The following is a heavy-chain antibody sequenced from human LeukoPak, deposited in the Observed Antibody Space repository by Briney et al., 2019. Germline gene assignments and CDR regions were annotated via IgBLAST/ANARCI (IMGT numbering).Heavy chain of an antibody. CDR2: IKQDGSEK. CDR1: GFTFSGYA. Sequence: PGGSLRLSCAAFGFTFSGYAMSWVRQAPGMGLEWVANIKQDGSEKYYVDSVKGRFTISRDNAKNSLYLQMNSLRAEDTAVYYCARERDGYNEVFDYWGQGTLVTVSS. J-gene: IGHJ4*02. V-gene: IGHV3-7*01. CDR3: ARERDGYNEVFDY. D-gene: IGHD5-24*01.